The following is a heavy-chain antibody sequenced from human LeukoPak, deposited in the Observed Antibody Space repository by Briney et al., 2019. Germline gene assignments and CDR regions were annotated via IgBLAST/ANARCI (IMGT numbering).Heavy chain of an antibody. CDR1: GFTVSSNY. CDR3: AREQVVVGRGYYGMDV. J-gene: IGHJ6*02. D-gene: IGHD2-2*01. Sequence: RGSLRLSCAASGFTVSSNYMNWVRQAPGKGLEWVSVMYSGGSTFYGDSVKGRLTISRDNSMNTLYLQMNSLRVDDTAVYYCAREQVVVGRGYYGMDVWGQGTTVTVSS. V-gene: IGHV3-66*01. CDR2: MYSGGST.